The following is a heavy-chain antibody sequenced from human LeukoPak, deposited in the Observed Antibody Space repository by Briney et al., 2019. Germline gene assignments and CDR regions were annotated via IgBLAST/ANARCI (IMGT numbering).Heavy chain of an antibody. J-gene: IGHJ6*02. Sequence: PGGSLRLSCAASGFTFSSYAMSWVRQAPGKGLEWVSAISGSGGSTYYADSVKGRFTISRDNSKNTLYLQMNSLRAEDTAVYYCARDRGYGDFLYYYGMDVWGQGTTVTVSS. CDR3: ARDRGYGDFLYYYGMDV. CDR2: ISGSGGST. D-gene: IGHD4-17*01. CDR1: GFTFSSYA. V-gene: IGHV3-23*01.